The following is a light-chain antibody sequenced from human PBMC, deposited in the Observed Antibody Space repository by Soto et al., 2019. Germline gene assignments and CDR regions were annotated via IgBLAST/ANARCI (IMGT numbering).Light chain of an antibody. CDR2: GAS. CDR3: QQYNNWLT. J-gene: IGKJ4*01. V-gene: IGKV3-15*01. Sequence: EIVLTQSPATLSLSPGERATLSCRASQYVSSFLAWYQQKAGQAPRLLIYGASTRATGIPARFSGSGSGTEFTLTISSLQSEDFAVYYCQQYNNWLTFGGGTKVDIK. CDR1: QYVSSF.